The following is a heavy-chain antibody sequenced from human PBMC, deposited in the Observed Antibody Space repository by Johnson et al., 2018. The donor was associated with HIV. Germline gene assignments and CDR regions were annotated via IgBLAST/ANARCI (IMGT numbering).Heavy chain of an antibody. CDR1: GFTFTSYW. Sequence: VQLVEYGGGLDKCGGFVRLSCAASGFTFTSYWMSWVRQAQGKGLEWVAVISYDGSSKYYADSVKGRFTISRDNSKNTLYLQMNSLRAEDTAVYYCARGGVIVVVDGAFDIWGQGTMVTVSS. J-gene: IGHJ3*02. CDR2: ISYDGSSK. D-gene: IGHD2-21*01. V-gene: IGHV3-30-3*01. CDR3: ARGGVIVVVDGAFDI.